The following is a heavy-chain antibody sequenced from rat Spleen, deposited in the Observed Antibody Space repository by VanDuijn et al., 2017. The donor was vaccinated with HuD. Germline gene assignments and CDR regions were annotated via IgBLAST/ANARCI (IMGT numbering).Heavy chain of an antibody. Sequence: QVQLQQSGAELAKPGSSVKISCKASGYTFTSYYISWIKQTTGQGLEYIGYINTGSGGTNYNEKFKGKATLTVDKSSSTAFMQLSSLTPDDSAVYYCARLGVIRGTRDYFDYWGQGVMVTVSS. J-gene: IGHJ2*01. V-gene: IGHV1-43*01. D-gene: IGHD4-3*01. CDR3: ARLGVIRGTRDYFDY. CDR2: INTGSGGT. CDR1: GYTFTSYY.